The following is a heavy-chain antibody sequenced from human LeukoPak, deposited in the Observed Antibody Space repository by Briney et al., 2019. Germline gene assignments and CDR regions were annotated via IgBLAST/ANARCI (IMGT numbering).Heavy chain of an antibody. CDR1: GGSISSGGYY. J-gene: IGHJ4*02. CDR3: ARFSNDHGVKFVY. V-gene: IGHV4-31*03. D-gene: IGHD4-17*01. CDR2: IYYSGTA. Sequence: SETLSLTCTVSGGSISSGGYYWSWVRQHPEKGLEWIGYIYYSGTAYYNPSLKSRVTMSVDTSKNQFSLKLDSVTAADTAVYYCARFSNDHGVKFVYWGQGTLVTVSS.